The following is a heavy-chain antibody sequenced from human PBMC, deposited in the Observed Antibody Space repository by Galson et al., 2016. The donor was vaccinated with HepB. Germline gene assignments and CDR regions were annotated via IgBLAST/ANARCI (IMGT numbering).Heavy chain of an antibody. CDR2: ISLDGADK. CDR3: ARDTPHITGTTDF. Sequence: SLRLSCAASGFTFSNYAMHWVRQAPGKGLEWVAVISLDGADKYYTDSVKGRFTISRDTSKKTLSLQMDSLRPEDTAIYYCARDTPHITGTTDFWGQGTLVIVSS. D-gene: IGHD1-7*01. V-gene: IGHV3-30-3*01. CDR1: GFTFSNYA. J-gene: IGHJ4*02.